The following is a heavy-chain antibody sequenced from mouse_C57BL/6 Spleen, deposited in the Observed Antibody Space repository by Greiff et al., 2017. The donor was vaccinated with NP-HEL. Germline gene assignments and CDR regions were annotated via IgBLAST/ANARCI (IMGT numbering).Heavy chain of an antibody. Sequence: VQLQQPGAELVRPGSSVKLSCKASGYTFTSYWMHWVKQRPIQGLEWIGNIDPSDSETHYNQKFKDKATLTVDKSSSTAYMQLSSLTSEDSAVYYGARSEGYGSGWDFDVWGTGTTVTVSS. CDR2: IDPSDSET. J-gene: IGHJ1*03. CDR3: ARSEGYGSGWDFDV. V-gene: IGHV1-52*01. CDR1: GYTFTSYW. D-gene: IGHD1-1*01.